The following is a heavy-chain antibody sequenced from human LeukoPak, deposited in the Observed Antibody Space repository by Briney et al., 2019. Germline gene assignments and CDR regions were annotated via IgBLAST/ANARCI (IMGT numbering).Heavy chain of an antibody. V-gene: IGHV3-23*01. J-gene: IGHJ4*02. D-gene: IGHD3-10*01. CDR2: ISGSGGST. CDR1: GFTFSSYG. CDR3: AKDSYGFDY. Sequence: GGTLRLSCAASGFTFSSYGMSWVRQAPGKGLEWVSVISGSGGSTYYAASVKGRFTISRDNSKNTLYLQVNSLRAEDTAVYYCAKDSYGFDYWGQGTLVTVSS.